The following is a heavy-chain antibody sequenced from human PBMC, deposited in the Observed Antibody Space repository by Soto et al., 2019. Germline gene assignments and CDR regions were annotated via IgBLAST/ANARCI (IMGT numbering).Heavy chain of an antibody. CDR2: ISYDGSNK. CDR3: ATKSFWYELY. J-gene: IGHJ4*02. Sequence: QVQLVESGGGVVQPGRSLRLSCAASGFTFSSYGMHWVRQAPGKGLEWVAVISYDGSNKYYADSVKGRFTISRDNSKNTLYLQMNSLRAEDTAVYYCATKSFWYELYWGQGTLVTVSS. D-gene: IGHD6-13*01. CDR1: GFTFSSYG. V-gene: IGHV3-30*03.